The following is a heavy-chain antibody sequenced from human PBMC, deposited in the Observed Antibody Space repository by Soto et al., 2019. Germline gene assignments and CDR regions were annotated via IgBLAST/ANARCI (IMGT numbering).Heavy chain of an antibody. V-gene: IGHV3-48*02. Sequence: GGSLRLSCAASGFTFSSYSMNWVRQAPGKGLEWVSYISSSSTIYYADSVKGRFTISRDNAKNSLYLQMNSLRDEDTAVYYCAREGGSINWFDPWGQGTLVTVYS. CDR3: AREGGSINWFDP. J-gene: IGHJ5*02. CDR1: GFTFSSYS. D-gene: IGHD1-26*01. CDR2: ISSSSTI.